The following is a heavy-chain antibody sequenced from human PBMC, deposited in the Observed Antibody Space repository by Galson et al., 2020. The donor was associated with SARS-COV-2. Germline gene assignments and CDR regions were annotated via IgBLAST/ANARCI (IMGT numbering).Heavy chain of an antibody. J-gene: IGHJ4*02. CDR3: ARHGRGTIFGVVISEGYFDY. CDR1: GGSISSYY. Sequence: SETLSLTCTVSGGSISSYYWSWIRQPPGKGMAWIGYIYYSGSTNYNPSLKSRVTISVDTSKNQFSLKLSSVTAADTAVYYCARHGRGTIFGVVISEGYFDYWGQGTLVTVSS. CDR2: IYYSGST. V-gene: IGHV4-59*08. D-gene: IGHD3-3*01.